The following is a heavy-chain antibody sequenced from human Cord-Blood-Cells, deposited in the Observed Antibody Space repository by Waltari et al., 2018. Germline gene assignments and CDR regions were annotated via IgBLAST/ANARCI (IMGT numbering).Heavy chain of an antibody. CDR3: AREGGLAGDAFDI. CDR1: GGSISSYY. V-gene: IGHV4-59*01. CDR2: IYYSGST. J-gene: IGHJ3*02. D-gene: IGHD2-21*01. Sequence: QVQLQESGPGLVKPSETLSLTCTVSGGSISSYYWRCIRQPPGKGLEWIGYIYYSGSTNYNPSLKSRVTISVDTSKNQFSLKLSSVTAADTAVYYCAREGGLAGDAFDIWGQGTMVTVSS.